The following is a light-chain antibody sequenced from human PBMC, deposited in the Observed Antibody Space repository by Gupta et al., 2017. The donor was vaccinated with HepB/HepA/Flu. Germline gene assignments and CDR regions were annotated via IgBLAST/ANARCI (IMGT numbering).Light chain of an antibody. CDR2: YDR. CDR1: NIGSKS. Sequence: SSVLTQPPSVSVAPGKTATITCGGDNIGSKSVHWYQQKPGQAPVVAIYYDRDRPSGIPERFSGSNYGNTATLTISRVEGGDEADYYCQVWDGTSNHVVFGGGTKLTVL. V-gene: IGLV3-21*04. CDR3: QVWDGTSNHVV. J-gene: IGLJ2*01.